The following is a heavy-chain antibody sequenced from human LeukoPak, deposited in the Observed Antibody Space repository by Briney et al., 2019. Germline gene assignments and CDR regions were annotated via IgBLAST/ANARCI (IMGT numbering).Heavy chain of an antibody. CDR3: ARDKVVGATYLDY. D-gene: IGHD2-15*01. CDR2: IKQDGTEK. V-gene: IGHV3-7*01. CDR1: GFTFSSYV. J-gene: IGHJ4*02. Sequence: PGGSLRLSCAASGFTFSSYVMHWVRQAPGKGLEWVANIKQDGTEKYYVDSVKGRFTISRDNAKNSVYLQMNSLRAEDTAVYYCARDKVVGATYLDYWGQGTLVTVSS.